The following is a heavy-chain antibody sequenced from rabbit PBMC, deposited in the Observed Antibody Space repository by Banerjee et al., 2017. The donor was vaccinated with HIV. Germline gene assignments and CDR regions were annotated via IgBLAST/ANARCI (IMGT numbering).Heavy chain of an antibody. CDR1: GFSFSSGYY. Sequence: QEQLKESGGDLVKPGASLTLTCTASGFSFSSGYYMSWVRQAPGKGLEWIACIDAGSSGSTYYASWARGRFTISRPSSTTVTLQMTSMTAADTSTYFCSTDLAGVNGRNSVLWGPGTLVTVS. CDR2: IDAGSSGST. D-gene: IGHD4-1*01. V-gene: IGHV1S45*01. J-gene: IGHJ4*01. CDR3: STDLAGVNGRNSVL.